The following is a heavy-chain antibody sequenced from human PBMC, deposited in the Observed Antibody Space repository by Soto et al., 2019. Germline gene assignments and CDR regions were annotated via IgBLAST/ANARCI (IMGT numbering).Heavy chain of an antibody. CDR2: ISSSSSTI. Sequence: GGSLRLSCAASGFTFSCYSMNWVRQAPGKGLEWVSYISSSSSTIYYADSVKGRFTISRDNAKNSLYLQMNSLRDEDTAVYYCARPEYSSSSYGMDVWGQGTTVTVSS. V-gene: IGHV3-48*02. J-gene: IGHJ6*02. CDR3: ARPEYSSSSYGMDV. CDR1: GFTFSCYS. D-gene: IGHD6-6*01.